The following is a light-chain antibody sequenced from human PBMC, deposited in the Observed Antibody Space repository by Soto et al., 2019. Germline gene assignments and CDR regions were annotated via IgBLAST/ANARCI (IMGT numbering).Light chain of an antibody. Sequence: EIVLTQSPATLSLSPGERATLSCRASQSVSSFLAWYQQKPGQAPRLLIFDASNRATGIPARFSGSGSGTDFTLTISKLEPEDFAVYYCQQYGSSPPYTFGQGTKLDIK. J-gene: IGKJ2*01. CDR1: QSVSSF. V-gene: IGKV3-20*01. CDR2: DAS. CDR3: QQYGSSPPYT.